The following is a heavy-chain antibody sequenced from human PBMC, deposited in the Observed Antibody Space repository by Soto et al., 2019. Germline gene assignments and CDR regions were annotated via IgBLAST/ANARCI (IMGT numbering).Heavy chain of an antibody. CDR2: IYYSGST. V-gene: IGHV4-30-4*01. D-gene: IGHD3-10*01. CDR1: GGSIRSGDYY. Sequence: PSETLSLTCTVSGGSIRSGDYYWSWIRQPPGKGLESIGYIYYSGSTYYNPSLESRVTISVDTSKNQFSLKLSSVTAADTAVYYCARSLRRGPPFDLWGRGTLVTVS. CDR3: ARSLRRGPPFDL. J-gene: IGHJ2*01.